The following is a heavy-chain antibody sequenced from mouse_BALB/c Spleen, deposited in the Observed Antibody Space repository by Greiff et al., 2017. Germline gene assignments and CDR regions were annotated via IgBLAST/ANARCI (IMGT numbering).Heavy chain of an antibody. D-gene: IGHD2-4*01. CDR1: GYSFTGYF. CDR2: INPYNGDT. V-gene: IGHV1-37*01. Sequence: EVQRVESGPELVKPGASVKISCKASGYSFTGYFMNWVKQSHGKSLEWIGRINPYNGDTFYNQKFKGKATLTVDKSSSTAHMELLSLTSEDSAVYYCGRSGGYDYDGYAMDYWGQGTSVTVSS. J-gene: IGHJ4*01. CDR3: GRSGGYDYDGYAMDY.